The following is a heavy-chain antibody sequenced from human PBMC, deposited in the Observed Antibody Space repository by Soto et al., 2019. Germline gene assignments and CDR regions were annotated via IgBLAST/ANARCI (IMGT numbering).Heavy chain of an antibody. J-gene: IGHJ4*02. CDR2: IKQDGNEK. V-gene: IGHV3-7*01. Sequence: GGSLRLSCAASGFTFSRYWMSWVRQAPGKGLASVANIKQDGNEKYYFDSVKGRFTISRYNAKNSLYLQMNSLRAEETAVYYSVRLPIVRNFFDXWGQGTLVTVSX. CDR1: GFTFSRYW. CDR3: VRLPIVRNFFDX. D-gene: IGHD3-16*02.